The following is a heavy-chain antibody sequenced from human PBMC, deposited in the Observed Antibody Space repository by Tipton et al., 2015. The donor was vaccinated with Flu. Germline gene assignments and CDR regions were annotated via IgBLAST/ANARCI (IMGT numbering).Heavy chain of an antibody. CDR3: ASSYSSGWYGSGAFDI. Sequence: TLSLTCTVSGGSISSSSYYWGWIRQPPGKGLEWIGSIYYSGSTYYNPSLKSRVTISVDTSKHQFSLRLSSVTAADTAVYYCASSYSSGWYGSGAFDIWGQGTMVTVSS. D-gene: IGHD6-19*01. V-gene: IGHV4-39*07. J-gene: IGHJ3*02. CDR1: GGSISSSSYY. CDR2: IYYSGST.